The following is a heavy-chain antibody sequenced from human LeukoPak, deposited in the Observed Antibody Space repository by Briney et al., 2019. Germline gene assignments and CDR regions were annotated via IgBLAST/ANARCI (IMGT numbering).Heavy chain of an antibody. D-gene: IGHD1-1*01. V-gene: IGHV3-30*18. CDR2: ISFDGTNR. CDR1: GFTFNNYG. Sequence: GSSLRLSCAASGFTFNNYGKHCVRHAPGKGLEWVAVISFDGTNRYYADSLKGRFSVSRDNSKNAVYLQLNSLGPEDTAIYFCAKDRIQLWPRNPPHEIDFWGHGTLVAVSS. CDR3: AKDRIQLWPRNPPHEIDF. J-gene: IGHJ4*01.